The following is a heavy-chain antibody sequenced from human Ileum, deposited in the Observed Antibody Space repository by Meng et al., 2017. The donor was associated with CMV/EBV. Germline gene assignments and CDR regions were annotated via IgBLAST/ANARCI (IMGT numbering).Heavy chain of an antibody. D-gene: IGHD2-2*02. Sequence: GESLKISCAASGFTFSSYAMSWVRQVPGKGLEWISYISYDGSIVYYADSVKGRFTISRDNAKSSLYLQMNSLRVEDTAVYYCTRESTSCYRGCYYYGMNVWGQGTTVTVSS. CDR1: GFTFSSYA. CDR3: TRESTSCYRGCYYYGMNV. J-gene: IGHJ6*02. V-gene: IGHV3-48*03. CDR2: ISYDGSIV.